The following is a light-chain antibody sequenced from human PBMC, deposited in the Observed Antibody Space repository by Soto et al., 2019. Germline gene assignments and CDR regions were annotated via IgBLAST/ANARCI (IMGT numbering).Light chain of an antibody. CDR3: QQSYSSPQMYP. CDR2: AAS. CDR1: QSISNS. Sequence: DIQMTQSPSSLSASVGDRVTITCRASQSISNSLNWYQQKPGKAPDLLIYAASNLQSGVPSRFTGSGSGTDFTLIISSLQPEDFTTYYCQQSYSSPQMYPFGQGTKLEIK. J-gene: IGKJ2*01. V-gene: IGKV1-39*01.